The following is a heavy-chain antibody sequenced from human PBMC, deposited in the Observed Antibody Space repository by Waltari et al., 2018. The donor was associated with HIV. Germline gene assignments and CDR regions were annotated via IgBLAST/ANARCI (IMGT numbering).Heavy chain of an antibody. J-gene: IGHJ3*01. CDR1: NGSITNANHY. V-gene: IGHV4-39*01. Sequence: QLQLQESGPGLVKPSETLSLTCTVSNGSITNANHYWGWIRRPPGKGLEWIGSVYYSGNTYDNTALRSRVTISVDTSKSQFSLRLNSVTAADTAVYYCARHDWRGSDGYDVWGRGTMVTVSS. D-gene: IGHD3-3*01. CDR2: VYYSGNT. CDR3: ARHDWRGSDGYDV.